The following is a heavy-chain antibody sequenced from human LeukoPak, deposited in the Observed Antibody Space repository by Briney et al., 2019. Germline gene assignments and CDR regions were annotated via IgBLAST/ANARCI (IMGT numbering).Heavy chain of an antibody. CDR1: GFTFSSHA. J-gene: IGHJ4*02. Sequence: PGGSLRLSCAASGFTFSSHAMHWARQAPGKGLEWVAVISHDGRDKYSADSVKGRFTISRDNSKNTLFLQMNSLRLEDTAVYYCARDPDIAARYDFDHWGQGTLVTVSS. CDR3: ARDPDIAARYDFDH. D-gene: IGHD6-6*01. CDR2: ISHDGRDK. V-gene: IGHV3-30*04.